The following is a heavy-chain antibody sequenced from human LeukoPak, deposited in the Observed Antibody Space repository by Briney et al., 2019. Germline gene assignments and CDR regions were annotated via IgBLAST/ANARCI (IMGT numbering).Heavy chain of an antibody. CDR3: VRHPWRMGSRDYNFDD. CDR1: GGSISGYY. D-gene: IGHD3-16*01. V-gene: IGHV4-59*08. J-gene: IGHJ4*02. Sequence: SETLSLTCTVSGGSISGYYWSWIRQPPGKGLERIGHIYYSGSTDYNPSLKSRVTISVDTSKNQFSLKMTSVTAADTAVYYCVRHPWRMGSRDYNFDDWGQGTLVTVSS. CDR2: IYYSGST.